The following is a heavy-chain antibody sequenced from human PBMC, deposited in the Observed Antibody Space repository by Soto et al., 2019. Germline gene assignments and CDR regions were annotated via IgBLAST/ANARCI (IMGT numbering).Heavy chain of an antibody. J-gene: IGHJ4*02. CDR2: ISYSGST. V-gene: IGHV4-59*01. CDR3: ARALARTLDY. D-gene: IGHD6-6*01. Sequence: QVQLQESGPGLVKPSETLSLTCTVSGGSISSYYWSWIRQPPGKGLEWIGYISYSGSTNYNPSLKSRVTISLDTSKNQFSLKLSSVTTADTAVYYCARALARTLDYWGQGTLVTVSS. CDR1: GGSISSYY.